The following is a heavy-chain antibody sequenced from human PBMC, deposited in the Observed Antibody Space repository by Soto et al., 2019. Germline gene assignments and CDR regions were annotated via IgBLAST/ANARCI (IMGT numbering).Heavy chain of an antibody. V-gene: IGHV3-30*04. CDR1: GFTFSSYA. CDR2: ISYDGSNK. D-gene: IGHD6-19*01. Sequence: GGSLRLSCAASGFTFSSYAMHWVRQAPGKGLEWVAVISYDGSNKYYADSVKGRFTISRDNSKNTLYLQMNSLRAEDTAVYYCARGGQWLGETGFDYWGQGTLVTVSS. J-gene: IGHJ4*02. CDR3: ARGGQWLGETGFDY.